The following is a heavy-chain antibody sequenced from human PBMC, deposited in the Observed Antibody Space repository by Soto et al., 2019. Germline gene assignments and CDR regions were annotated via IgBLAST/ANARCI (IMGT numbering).Heavy chain of an antibody. V-gene: IGHV3-23*01. J-gene: IGHJ4*02. CDR1: GFTFSSYA. D-gene: IGHD3-16*02. CDR3: VLYVWGSYRYENYDY. Sequence: PGGSLRLSCAASGFTFSSYAMSWVRPAPGKGLEWVSAISGSGGSTYYADSVKGRFTISRDNSKNTLYLQMNSLRAEDTAVYYCVLYVWGSYRYENYDYWGQGTLVTVSS. CDR2: ISGSGGST.